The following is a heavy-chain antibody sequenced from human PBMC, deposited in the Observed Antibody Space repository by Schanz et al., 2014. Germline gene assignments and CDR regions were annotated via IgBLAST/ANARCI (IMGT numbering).Heavy chain of an antibody. V-gene: IGHV1-3*04. Sequence: QVHLVQSGAEVKRPGASVKVSCKASEYSFTSYSMHWVRQAPGQRLEWMGWIYTGSGDTKYSQNFQGRVTITSDTSTSTAYMELSSLRSEDKAVYSCARGIGGYGANNYFDYWGQGTLVTVSS. CDR1: EYSFTSYS. CDR3: ARGIGGYGANNYFDY. D-gene: IGHD5-12*01. CDR2: IYTGSGDT. J-gene: IGHJ4*02.